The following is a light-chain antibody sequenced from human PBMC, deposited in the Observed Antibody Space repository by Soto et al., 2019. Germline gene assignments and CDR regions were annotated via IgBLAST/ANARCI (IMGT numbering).Light chain of an antibody. Sequence: DIQLTQSPSTLSASVGDRVTITCRASQSISSWLAWYQQKPGKAPKFLIYKTSNLESGVPSRFSGSGSGTELPLTISSLKPDDFAPNNCKYYNNYCWTFGQGTKVKT. CDR2: KTS. CDR1: QSISSW. V-gene: IGKV1-5*03. CDR3: KYYNNYCWT. J-gene: IGKJ1*01.